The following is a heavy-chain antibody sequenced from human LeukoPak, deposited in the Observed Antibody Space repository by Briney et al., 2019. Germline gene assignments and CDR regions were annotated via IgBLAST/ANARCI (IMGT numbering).Heavy chain of an antibody. D-gene: IGHD3-10*01. CDR3: IATMVRGAVDY. V-gene: IGHV3-66*01. CDR2: IYSGGST. J-gene: IGHJ4*02. CDR1: EFSVGSNY. Sequence: GGALRLSCAASEFSVGSNYMTWVRQAPGKGLEWVSLIYSGGSTYYADSVKGRFTISRDNSKNTLYLQMNSLKTEDTAVYYCIATMVRGAVDYWGQGTLVTVSS.